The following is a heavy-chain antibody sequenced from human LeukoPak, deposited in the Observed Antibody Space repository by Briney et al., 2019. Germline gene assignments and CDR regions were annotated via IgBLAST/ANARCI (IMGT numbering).Heavy chain of an antibody. V-gene: IGHV3-30*04. D-gene: IGHD3-22*01. CDR2: ISYDGSNK. Sequence: GRSLRLSCAASGFTFSSYAMHWVRQAPGKGLEWVAVISYDGSNKYYADSVKGRFTISRDNARNSLYLQMNSLRAEDTAVYYCARDHHRRLYDSQARDTFDFWGQGTMVTVSS. J-gene: IGHJ3*01. CDR1: GFTFSSYA. CDR3: ARDHHRRLYDSQARDTFDF.